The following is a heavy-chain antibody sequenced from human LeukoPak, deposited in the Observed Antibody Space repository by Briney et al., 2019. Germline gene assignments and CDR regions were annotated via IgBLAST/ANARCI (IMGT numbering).Heavy chain of an antibody. D-gene: IGHD3-22*01. CDR3: ARQEYYDSSGYPLDY. CDR1: GGSISCGFCY. Sequence: SETLSLTCTVSGGSISCGFCYWGWIRQPPGKGLEWIGSIYYSGSTYYNPSLKSRVTISVDTSKNQFSLKLSSVTAADTAVYYCARQEYYDSSGYPLDYWGQGTLVTVSS. J-gene: IGHJ4*02. V-gene: IGHV4-39*01. CDR2: IYYSGST.